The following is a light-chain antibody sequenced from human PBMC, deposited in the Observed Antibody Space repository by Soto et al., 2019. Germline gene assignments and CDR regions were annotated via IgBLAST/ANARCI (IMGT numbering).Light chain of an antibody. J-gene: IGLJ2*01. CDR2: EVS. CDR1: SSDVGDYNY. V-gene: IGLV2-14*01. Sequence: QSALTQPASVSGSPGQSITISCTGTSSDVGDYNYVSWYQQHPDKAPKLMIYEVSNRPSGVSSRFSGSKSGNTASLTISGLQAEDEADYYCSSYTSSGTVVFGGGTQLTVL. CDR3: SSYTSSGTVV.